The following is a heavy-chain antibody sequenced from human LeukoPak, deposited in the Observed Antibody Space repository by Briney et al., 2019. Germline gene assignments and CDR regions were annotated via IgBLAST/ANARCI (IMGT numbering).Heavy chain of an antibody. CDR3: ARGSYSSSWKVYYYMDV. Sequence: PGGSLRLSCAASGFTFSSYAMSWVRQAPGKGLEWVSAISGSGGSTYYADSVKGRFTISRDNAKNSLYLQMNSLRAEDTALYYCARGSYSSSWKVYYYMDVWGKGTTVTVSS. V-gene: IGHV3-23*01. CDR1: GFTFSSYA. CDR2: ISGSGGST. D-gene: IGHD6-13*01. J-gene: IGHJ6*03.